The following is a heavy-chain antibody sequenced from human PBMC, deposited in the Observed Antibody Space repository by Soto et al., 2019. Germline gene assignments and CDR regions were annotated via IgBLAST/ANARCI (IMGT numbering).Heavy chain of an antibody. CDR1: GFTFSRYG. CDR2: IWYDGSNK. J-gene: IGHJ4*02. V-gene: IGHV3-33*01. D-gene: IGHD3-16*01. CDR3: ASEGSGDYDLHY. Sequence: QVQLVESGGGVVQPGRSLRLSCAASGFTFSRYGMHWVRQAPGKGLEWVAVIWYDGSNKYYADSVKGRFTISRDNSKNTLYVQMNSLRAEDTAVYYCASEGSGDYDLHYWGQGTLVTVSS.